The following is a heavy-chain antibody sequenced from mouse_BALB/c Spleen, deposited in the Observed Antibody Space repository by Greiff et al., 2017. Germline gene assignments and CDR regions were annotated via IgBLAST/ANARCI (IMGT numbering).Heavy chain of an antibody. V-gene: IGHV3-2*02. D-gene: IGHD1-1*01. Sequence: DVQLQESGPGLVKPSQSLSLTCTVTGYSITSDYAWNWIRQFPGNKLEWMGYISYSGSTSYNPSLKSRISITRDTSKNQFFLQLNSVTTEDTATYYCARNSLRYYGSSSFDGWGQGTTLTVSS. CDR3: ARNSLRYYGSSSFDG. CDR1: GYSITSDYA. J-gene: IGHJ2*01. CDR2: ISYSGST.